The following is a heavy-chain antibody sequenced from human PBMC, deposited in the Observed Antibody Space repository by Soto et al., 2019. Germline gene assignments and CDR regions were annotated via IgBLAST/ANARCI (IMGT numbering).Heavy chain of an antibody. CDR2: IFHTGNT. J-gene: IGHJ4*02. V-gene: IGHV4-59*01. CDR1: GDSFSSYY. D-gene: IGHD3-10*01. CDR3: AALDGALDY. Sequence: SETLSLTCTVSGDSFSSYYWTWIRQPPGKRLEWVAYIFHTGNTNYNPSLKSRVTISVDTSKNQFSLKLRSVTPADTAVYYCAALDGALDYWGPGTLVTVSS.